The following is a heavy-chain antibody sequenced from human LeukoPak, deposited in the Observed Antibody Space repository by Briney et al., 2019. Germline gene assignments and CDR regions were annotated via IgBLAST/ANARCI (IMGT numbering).Heavy chain of an antibody. CDR3: AREGRPSGSLGYYYGMDV. CDR1: GFTLSSYG. Sequence: GRSLRLSCAASGFTLSSYGMHWVRQAPGKGLEWVAVISYDGSNKYYADSVKGRFTISRDNSKNTLYLQMNSLRAEDTAVYYCAREGRPSGSLGYYYGMDVWGQGTTVTVSS. V-gene: IGHV3-30*19. J-gene: IGHJ6*02. D-gene: IGHD3-10*01. CDR2: ISYDGSNK.